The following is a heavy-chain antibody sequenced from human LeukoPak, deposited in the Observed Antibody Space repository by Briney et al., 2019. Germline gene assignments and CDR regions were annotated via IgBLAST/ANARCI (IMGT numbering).Heavy chain of an antibody. Sequence: SETLSLTCTVSGGSISSYYWSWIRQPAGKGLEWIGRIYTSGSTNYNPSPKSRVTMSVDTSKNQFSLKLSSVTAADTAVYYCAAAYYYDSSGYKFDYWGQGTLVTVSS. D-gene: IGHD3-22*01. CDR1: GGSISSYY. CDR2: IYTSGST. CDR3: AAAYYYDSSGYKFDY. J-gene: IGHJ4*02. V-gene: IGHV4-4*07.